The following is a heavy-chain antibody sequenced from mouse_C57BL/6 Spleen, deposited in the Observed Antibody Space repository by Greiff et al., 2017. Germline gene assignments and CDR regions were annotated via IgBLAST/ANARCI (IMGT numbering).Heavy chain of an antibody. Sequence: QVQLQQPGAELVKPGASVKMSCKASGYTFTSYWITWVKQRPGQGLEWIGDIYPGSGSTNYNEKFKSKATLTVDTSSSTAYMQLSSLTSEDSAVYYCEREGNYYGSSEDYFDYWGQGTTLTVSS. CDR1: GYTFTSYW. CDR3: EREGNYYGSSEDYFDY. D-gene: IGHD1-1*01. CDR2: IYPGSGST. V-gene: IGHV1-55*01. J-gene: IGHJ2*01.